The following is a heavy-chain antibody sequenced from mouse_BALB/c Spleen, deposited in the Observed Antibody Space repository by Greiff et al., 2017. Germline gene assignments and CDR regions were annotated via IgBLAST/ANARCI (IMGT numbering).Heavy chain of an antibody. J-gene: IGHJ4*01. Sequence: EVKLMESGGGLVKPGGSLKLSCAASGFTFSSYAMSWVRQTPEKRLEWVATISSGGSYTYYPDSVKGRFTISRDNAKNTLYLQMSSLRSEDTAMYYCARDYYGSSYNAMDDWGQGTSVTVSS. CDR1: GFTFSSYA. D-gene: IGHD1-1*01. CDR2: ISSGGSYT. V-gene: IGHV5-9-3*01. CDR3: ARDYYGSSYNAMDD.